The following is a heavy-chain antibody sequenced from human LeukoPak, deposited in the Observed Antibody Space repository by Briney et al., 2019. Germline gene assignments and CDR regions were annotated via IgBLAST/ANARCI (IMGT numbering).Heavy chain of an antibody. Sequence: GGSLRLSCAASGFTFSSYGMHWVRQAPGKGLEWVAVISYDGSNKYYAASVKGRFTISRDNSKNTLYLQMNSLRAEDTAVYYCAKVSSASDYWGQGTLVTVSS. CDR1: GFTFSSYG. V-gene: IGHV3-30*18. CDR2: ISYDGSNK. D-gene: IGHD3-16*02. J-gene: IGHJ4*02. CDR3: AKVSSASDY.